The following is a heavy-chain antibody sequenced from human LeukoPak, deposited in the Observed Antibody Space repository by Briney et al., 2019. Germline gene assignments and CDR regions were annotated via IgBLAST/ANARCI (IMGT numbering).Heavy chain of an antibody. V-gene: IGHV1-69*04. J-gene: IGHJ3*02. CDR1: GYTFTSYD. D-gene: IGHD1-26*01. CDR3: ASKRAGGSYYGIDAFDI. Sequence: ASVKVSCKASGYTFTSYDINWVRQATGQGLEWMGRIIPILGIANYAQKFQGRVTITADKSTSTAYMELSSLRSEDTAVYYCASKRAGGSYYGIDAFDIWGQGTMVTVSS. CDR2: IIPILGIA.